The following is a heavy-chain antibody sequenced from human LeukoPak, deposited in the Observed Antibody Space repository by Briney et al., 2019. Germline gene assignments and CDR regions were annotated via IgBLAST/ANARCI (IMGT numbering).Heavy chain of an antibody. CDR3: ARVWGSVDY. CDR1: GYTFTSYD. D-gene: IGHD3-16*01. Sequence: RASVKVSCKASGYTFTSYDINWVRQVTGQGLEWMGWMNPNSGGRGYAQKFQGRVAMTRDTSISTAYMELSSLRSEDTAVYYCARVWGSVDYWGQGTLVTVSS. J-gene: IGHJ4*02. V-gene: IGHV1-8*01. CDR2: MNPNSGGR.